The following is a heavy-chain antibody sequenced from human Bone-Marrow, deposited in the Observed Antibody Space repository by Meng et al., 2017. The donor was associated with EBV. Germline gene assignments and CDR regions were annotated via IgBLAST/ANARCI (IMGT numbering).Heavy chain of an antibody. CDR2: IYYSGST. CDR3: ARLGAVAGEGDY. Sequence: QLQRNESGHGLVKPSTTLSRTCTVSGGSISSSSYYWGWIRQPPWKGLEWIGSIYYSGSTYYNPSLKSRVTISVDTSKNQFSLKLSSVTAADTAVYYCARLGAVAGEGDYWGQGTLVTVSS. V-gene: IGHV4-39*01. D-gene: IGHD6-19*01. CDR1: GGSISSSSYY. J-gene: IGHJ4*02.